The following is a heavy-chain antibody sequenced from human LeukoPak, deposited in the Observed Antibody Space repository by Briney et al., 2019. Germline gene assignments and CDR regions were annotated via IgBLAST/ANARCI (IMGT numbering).Heavy chain of an antibody. CDR1: GYSISSGYY. CDR3: ARVKVGALSYYFDY. Sequence: PSETLSLTCTVSGYSISSGYYWGWIRQPPGKGLEWIGYIYYSGSTNYNPSLKSRVTISVDTSKNQFSLKLSSVTAADTAVYYCARVKVGALSYYFDYWGQGTLVTVSS. V-gene: IGHV4-59*01. J-gene: IGHJ4*02. CDR2: IYYSGST. D-gene: IGHD1-26*01.